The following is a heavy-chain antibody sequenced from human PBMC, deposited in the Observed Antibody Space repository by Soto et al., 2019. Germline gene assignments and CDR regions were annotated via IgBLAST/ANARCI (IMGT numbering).Heavy chain of an antibody. V-gene: IGHV1-2*02. CDR3: ARGPYGDNAFDI. J-gene: IGHJ3*02. CDR2: IAPHRDGT. Sequence: QVQVVQSGAEVKKPGASVKVSCKASGYTFTDYYMHWIRQAPGQGLEWMGWIAPHRDGTEFAQKFQGRITLTGDTSTSTAYMELTGLTSADTVVYFCARGPYGDNAFDIWGQGTVVTVSS. CDR1: GYTFTDYY. D-gene: IGHD4-17*01.